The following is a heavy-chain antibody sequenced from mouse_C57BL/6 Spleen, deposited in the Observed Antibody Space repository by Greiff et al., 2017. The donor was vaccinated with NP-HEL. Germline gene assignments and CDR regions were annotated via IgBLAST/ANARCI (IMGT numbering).Heavy chain of an antibody. CDR3: ARGPRYSNYVGY. CDR2: IDPSDSYT. Sequence: VQLQQPGAELVMPGASVKLSCKASGYTFTSYWMHWVKQRPGQGLEWIGEIDPSDSYTNYNQKFKGKSTLTVDKSSSTAYRQLSSLTSEDSAVYYCARGPRYSNYVGYWGQGTTLTVSS. V-gene: IGHV1-69*01. CDR1: GYTFTSYW. D-gene: IGHD2-5*01. J-gene: IGHJ2*01.